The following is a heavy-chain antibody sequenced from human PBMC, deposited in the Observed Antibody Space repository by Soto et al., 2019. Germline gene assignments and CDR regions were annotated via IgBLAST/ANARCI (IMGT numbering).Heavy chain of an antibody. V-gene: IGHV3-73*01. CDR2: IRSKLHNYAT. J-gene: IGHJ4*02. Sequence: ASGKGLEWVGRIRSKLHNYATASAASVKGRFTISRDDSKNTAYLQMNRLKAEDTAVYYCVKQVYCSGRTWSPGAFDYWGQGVLVTVSS. CDR3: VKQVYCSGRTWSPGAFDY. D-gene: IGHD2-15*01.